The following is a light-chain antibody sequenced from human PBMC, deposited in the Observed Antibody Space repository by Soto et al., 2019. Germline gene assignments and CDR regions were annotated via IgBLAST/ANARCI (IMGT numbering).Light chain of an antibody. Sequence: IQMTQTPSTLSASVGDRVTITCRASQSVSDWLAWYQQKPGKAPTLLIYDASFLESAVPSRFSGSGSQTEFTLTISSLNPEDFATDYCHQYNSYTWTFGQGTKVELK. CDR2: DAS. V-gene: IGKV1-5*01. CDR3: HQYNSYTWT. CDR1: QSVSDW. J-gene: IGKJ1*01.